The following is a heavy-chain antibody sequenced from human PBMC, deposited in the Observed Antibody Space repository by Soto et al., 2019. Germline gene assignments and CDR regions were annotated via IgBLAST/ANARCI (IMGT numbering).Heavy chain of an antibody. Sequence: QVQLQESGPGQVTPSQTLSLTCTVSGGSINSGGYYWTWIRQHPERGLECIGYIYDSGNTYYNPSLKSRLIISLDTSKNQFSLNLNSVTAADTAVYYCARFPSRAHYFAMAVWGQGTAVTVSS. D-gene: IGHD2-2*01. CDR1: GGSINSGGYY. V-gene: IGHV4-31*03. J-gene: IGHJ6*02. CDR3: ARFPSRAHYFAMAV. CDR2: IYDSGNT.